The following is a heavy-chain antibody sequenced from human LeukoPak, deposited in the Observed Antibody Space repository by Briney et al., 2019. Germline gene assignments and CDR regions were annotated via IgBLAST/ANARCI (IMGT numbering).Heavy chain of an antibody. CDR1: GLTFRHSD. Sequence: GGSLRLFCAAWGLTFRHSDIHWLRQTPRKGVAWVSSVSSSSSYIYYADSVKGRFTICRDNSKNSLYLQMNSLRAEDTAVYYCARDRGGYSYGSHFDYWGQGTLVTVSS. CDR3: ARDRGGYSYGSHFDY. J-gene: IGHJ4*02. CDR2: VSSSSSYI. D-gene: IGHD5-18*01. V-gene: IGHV3-21*01.